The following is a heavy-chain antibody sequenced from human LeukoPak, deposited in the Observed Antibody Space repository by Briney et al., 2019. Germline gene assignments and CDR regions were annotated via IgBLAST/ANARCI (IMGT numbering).Heavy chain of an antibody. V-gene: IGHV4-38-2*02. CDR3: ARDSGYASGWYGMSGSYYYGMDV. J-gene: IGHJ6*02. CDR2: FYHGGST. D-gene: IGHD6-19*01. Sequence: SETLSLTCTVSGYSITSDYYWGWVRQPPGKGLEWIGSFYHGGSTYFNPSLRSRVTISVDTSKNQFSLQLSSVTAADTAVYYCARDSGYASGWYGMSGSYYYGMDVWGQGTTVTVSS. CDR1: GYSITSDYY.